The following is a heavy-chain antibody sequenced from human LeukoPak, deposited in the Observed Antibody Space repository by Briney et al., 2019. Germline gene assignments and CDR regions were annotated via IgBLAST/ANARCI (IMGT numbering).Heavy chain of an antibody. J-gene: IGHJ2*01. CDR1: GYTFTSYY. CDR3: ARGRPVPAAMGWYFDL. V-gene: IGHV1-46*01. D-gene: IGHD2-2*01. CDR2: INPSGGST. Sequence: ASVKVSCRASGYTFTSYYMHWVRRAPGQGLEWMGIINPSGGSTSYAQKFQGRVTMTRDMSTSTVYMELSSLRSEDTAVYYCARGRPVPAAMGWYFDLWGRGTLVTVSS.